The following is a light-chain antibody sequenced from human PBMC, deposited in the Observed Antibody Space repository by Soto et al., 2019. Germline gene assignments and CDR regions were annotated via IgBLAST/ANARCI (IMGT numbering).Light chain of an antibody. CDR3: QQYAYWPET. Sequence: EVVLTQSPGTLSLSPGDRATLSCGASQSVSSSYLAWYQQKPGQPPRLLIYGASTRATGIPARFSGSGSGTNFTLAISSLQSEDFAVYYCQQYAYWPETFGQGTKVDIK. J-gene: IGKJ1*01. V-gene: IGKV3-20*01. CDR2: GAS. CDR1: QSVSSSY.